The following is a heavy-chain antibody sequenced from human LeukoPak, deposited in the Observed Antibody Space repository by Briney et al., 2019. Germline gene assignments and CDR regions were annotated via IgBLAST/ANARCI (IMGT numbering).Heavy chain of an antibody. CDR2: ISSSSSTI. Sequence: GGSLRLSCAASGFTFSSYSMNWVRQAPGKGLEWVSYISSSSSTIYYADSVKGRFTISRDNAKNSLYLQMNSMRAEDTAVYYCARDRGSSGWYYFDYWGQGTLVTVSS. CDR3: ARDRGSSGWYYFDY. J-gene: IGHJ4*02. CDR1: GFTFSSYS. D-gene: IGHD6-19*01. V-gene: IGHV3-48*01.